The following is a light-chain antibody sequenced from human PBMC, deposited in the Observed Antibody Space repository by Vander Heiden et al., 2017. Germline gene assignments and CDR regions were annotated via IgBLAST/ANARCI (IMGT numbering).Light chain of an antibody. J-gene: IGKJ1*01. CDR3: QQYNSYPRT. CDR2: DAS. Sequence: DIQMTQSPSTLSASVGDRVTITCRASQSISSWLAWYQQKPGKAPKLLIYDASSLESGVPSRFSGSGSGTEFTLTISSRQPDDFATYYCQQYNSYPRTLGKGTKVEIK. CDR1: QSISSW. V-gene: IGKV1-5*01.